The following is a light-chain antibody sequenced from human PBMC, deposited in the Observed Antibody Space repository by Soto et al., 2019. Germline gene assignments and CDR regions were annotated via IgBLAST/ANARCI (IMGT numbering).Light chain of an antibody. CDR2: DIS. CDR3: QQYNSWPLT. Sequence: EIVLTQSPATLSLSPGERATLSCRASQSVSTNLAWYQQKPGQAPRLLIYDISLRGTGIPTRFSGSGSGTEFTLTISSLQSEDFAVYYCQQYNSWPLTFGGGTKVDIK. V-gene: IGKV3D-15*01. CDR1: QSVSTN. J-gene: IGKJ4*01.